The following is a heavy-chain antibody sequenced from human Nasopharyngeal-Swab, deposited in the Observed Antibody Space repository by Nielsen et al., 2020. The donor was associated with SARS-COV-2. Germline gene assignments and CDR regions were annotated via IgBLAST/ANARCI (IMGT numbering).Heavy chain of an antibody. J-gene: IGHJ4*02. D-gene: IGHD5-18*01. Sequence: GESLKISCAASGFTFSSYAMSWVRQAPGNVLEWVSAISGSGGSTYYADSVKGRFTLSRDNSKNTLYLQMNSLRAEDKAVYYCAKDRVDAAMEALDYWGQGTLFTVSS. V-gene: IGHV3-23*01. CDR3: AKDRVDAAMEALDY. CDR2: ISGSGGST. CDR1: GFTFSSYA.